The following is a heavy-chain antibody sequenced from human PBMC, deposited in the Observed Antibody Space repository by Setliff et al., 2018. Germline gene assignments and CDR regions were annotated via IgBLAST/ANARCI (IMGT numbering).Heavy chain of an antibody. CDR1: GDSISRSTYY. Sequence: LSLTCTLSGDSISRSTYYWGWIRQSPGKGLDWIGTVDRSGNTFYNPSLRSRVTISVDTSKNQISLKLTSVSAADTAVYYCARRDSTSYYGYSFDFWGRGTLVTVSS. D-gene: IGHD3-22*01. V-gene: IGHV4-39*01. J-gene: IGHJ4*02. CDR2: VDRSGNT. CDR3: ARRDSTSYYGYSFDF.